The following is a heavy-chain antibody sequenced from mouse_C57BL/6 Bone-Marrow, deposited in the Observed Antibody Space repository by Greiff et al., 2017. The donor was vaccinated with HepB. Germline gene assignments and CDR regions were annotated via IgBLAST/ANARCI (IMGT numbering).Heavy chain of an antibody. CDR2: IDPSDSYT. Sequence: QVQLQQPGAELVRPGTSVKLSCKASGYTFTSYWMHWVKQRPGQGLEWIGVIDPSDSYTNYNQKFKGKATLTVDTSSSTAYMQLSSLTSEDSAVYYCARFYGNCWAWFAYWGQGTLVTVSA. CDR1: GYTFTSYW. V-gene: IGHV1-59*01. CDR3: ARFYGNCWAWFAY. D-gene: IGHD2-1*01. J-gene: IGHJ3*01.